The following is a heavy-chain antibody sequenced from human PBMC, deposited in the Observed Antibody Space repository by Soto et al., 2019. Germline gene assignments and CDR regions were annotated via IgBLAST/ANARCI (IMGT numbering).Heavy chain of an antibody. J-gene: IGHJ4*02. D-gene: IGHD3-22*01. Sequence: SETLSLTCTVSGGPISSYYWGWIRQPPGKGLEWIGSIYYTGNTYYNPSLKSRVTISVDTSKNQFSLKLDSVTAADTAVYFCERHSIWLLLSDYWGQGSLVTVSS. CDR1: GGPISSYY. V-gene: IGHV4-39*01. CDR2: IYYTGNT. CDR3: ERHSIWLLLSDY.